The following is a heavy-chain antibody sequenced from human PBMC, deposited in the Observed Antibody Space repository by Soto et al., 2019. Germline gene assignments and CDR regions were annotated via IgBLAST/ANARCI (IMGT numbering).Heavy chain of an antibody. CDR1: GGSISPYY. CDR2: IYASGST. CDR3: ARGGMVIITTSTAFDY. V-gene: IGHV4-4*07. Sequence: PSETLSLTCSVSGGSISPYYWSWIRQPAGKGLEWIGRIYASGSTNYNPSLKSRVTMSVAPSKNQYSLKLTSVTAADTATYYCARGGMVIITTSTAFDYWGKGTLVTVSS. J-gene: IGHJ4*02. D-gene: IGHD1-1*01.